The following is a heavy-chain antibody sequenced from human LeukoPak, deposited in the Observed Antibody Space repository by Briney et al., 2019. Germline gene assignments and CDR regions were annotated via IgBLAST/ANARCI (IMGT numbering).Heavy chain of an antibody. CDR3: ARSPRIAAAGTLADY. CDR1: GFTLSDYY. V-gene: IGHV3-11*01. D-gene: IGHD6-13*01. CDR2: ISSSGSTI. J-gene: IGHJ4*02. Sequence: GGSLRLSCAASGFTLSDYYMSWIRQAPGKGLEWVSYISSSGSTIYYADSVKGRFTISRDNAKNSLYLQMNSLRAEDTAVYYCARSPRIAAAGTLADYWGQGTLVTVSS.